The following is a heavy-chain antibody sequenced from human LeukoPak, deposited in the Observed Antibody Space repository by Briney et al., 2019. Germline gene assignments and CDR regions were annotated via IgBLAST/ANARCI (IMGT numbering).Heavy chain of an antibody. CDR1: GYTFTSYG. CDR3: ARSRAFGELLGWFDP. V-gene: IGHV1-18*01. Sequence: GASVKVSCKASGYTFTSYGISWVRQAPGQGLERMGWISAYNGNTNYAQKLQGRVTMTTDTSTSTAYMELRSLRSDDTAVYYCARSRAFGELLGWFDPWGQGTLVTVSS. CDR2: ISAYNGNT. J-gene: IGHJ5*02. D-gene: IGHD3-10*01.